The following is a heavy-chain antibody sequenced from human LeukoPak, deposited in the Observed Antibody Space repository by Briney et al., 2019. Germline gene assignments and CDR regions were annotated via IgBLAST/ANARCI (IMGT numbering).Heavy chain of an antibody. CDR2: ISYDGSNK. V-gene: IGHV3-30-3*01. CDR3: ARPRIAAAGTDNWFDP. D-gene: IGHD6-13*01. J-gene: IGHJ5*02. Sequence: GGSLRLSCAASGFTFSSYAMHWVRQAPGKGLEWVAVISYDGSNKYYADSVKGRFTISRDNSKNTLYLQMNNLRAEDTAVYYCARPRIAAAGTDNWFDPWGQGTLVTVSS. CDR1: GFTFSSYA.